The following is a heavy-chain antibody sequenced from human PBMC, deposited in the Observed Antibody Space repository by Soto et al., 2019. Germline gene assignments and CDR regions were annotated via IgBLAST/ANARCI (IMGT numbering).Heavy chain of an antibody. CDR1: GGSISSSRYY. CDR3: ERHIPAAGTGWFEP. V-gene: IGHV4-39*01. J-gene: IGHJ5*02. D-gene: IGHD6-13*01. CDR2: IYYSGSA. Sequence: SETLSLTCTVSGGSISSSRYYWGWMRQPPGKGLEWIGSIYYSGSADYNPSLKSRVTISVDTSKNQSHLTLSSVSAADTAVYYCERHIPAAGTGWFEPWGHGTLVTASS.